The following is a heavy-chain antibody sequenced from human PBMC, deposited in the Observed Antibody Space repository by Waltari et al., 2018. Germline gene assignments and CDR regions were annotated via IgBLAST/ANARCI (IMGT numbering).Heavy chain of an antibody. Sequence: QVQLVQSGAEVKKPGASVKVSCKASGYTFTSYGISWVRQAPGQGLEWMGWMNPNSGNTGYAQKFQGRVTITRNTSISTAYMELSSLRSEDTAVYYCARVGTTEPFDYWGQGTLVIVSS. CDR2: MNPNSGNT. J-gene: IGHJ4*02. CDR3: ARVGTTEPFDY. D-gene: IGHD1-7*01. V-gene: IGHV1-8*03. CDR1: GYTFTSYG.